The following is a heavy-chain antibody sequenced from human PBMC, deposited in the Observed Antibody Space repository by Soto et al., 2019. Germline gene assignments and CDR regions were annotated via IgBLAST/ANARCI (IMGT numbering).Heavy chain of an antibody. CDR3: ARPNSYYDYYMDV. V-gene: IGHV4-34*01. Sequence: SETLSLTCAVYGGSFSGYYWSWIRQPPGKGLEWIGEINHSGSTNYNPSLKSRVTISVDTSKNQFSLKLSSVTAADTAVYYCARPNSYYDYYMDVWGKGTTVTVSS. CDR1: GGSFSGYY. J-gene: IGHJ6*03. CDR2: INHSGST.